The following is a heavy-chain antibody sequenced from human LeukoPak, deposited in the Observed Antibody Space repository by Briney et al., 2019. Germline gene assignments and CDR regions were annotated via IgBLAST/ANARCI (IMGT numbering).Heavy chain of an antibody. J-gene: IGHJ4*02. V-gene: IGHV3-23*01. CDR1: GFTFSSYA. CDR3: AKDGGEAYYCDSSGQ. Sequence: GGSLRLSCAASGFTFSSYAMSWVRQAPGKGLEWVSAISGSGGSTYYADSVKGRFTISRDNSKNTLYLQMNSLRAEDTAVYYCAKDGGEAYYCDSSGQWGQGTLVTVSS. CDR2: ISGSGGST. D-gene: IGHD3-22*01.